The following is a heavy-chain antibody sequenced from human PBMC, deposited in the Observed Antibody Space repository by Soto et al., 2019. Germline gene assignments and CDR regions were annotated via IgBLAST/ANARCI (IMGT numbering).Heavy chain of an antibody. CDR3: LRDHIWSFAY. CDR2: ISLSGSDM. V-gene: IGHV3-48*01. Sequence: EVQLVESGGGLVQPGGSLRLSCAASGFTFSSYTMNWVRQAPGKGLEWVSYISLSGSDMYYAGSVKGRFTISRDNAKNSLSLQMNSLRAEDTAVYYCLRDHIWSFAYWGRGPPVTVSS. CDR1: GFTFSSYT. J-gene: IGHJ4*02. D-gene: IGHD3-10*01.